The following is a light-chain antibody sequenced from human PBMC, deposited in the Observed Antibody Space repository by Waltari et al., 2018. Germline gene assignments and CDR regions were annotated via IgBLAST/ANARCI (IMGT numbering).Light chain of an antibody. CDR1: QSVSSY. J-gene: IGKJ4*01. CDR2: DAS. Sequence: EIVLTQSPATLSLSPGERATLSCRASQSVSSYLTWYQQKPGQAPRLLIYDASNRATGIPARFSGSGSGTDFTLTISSLEPEDFAVYYCQQRGHWPTFGGGTKVEI. V-gene: IGKV3-11*01. CDR3: QQRGHWPT.